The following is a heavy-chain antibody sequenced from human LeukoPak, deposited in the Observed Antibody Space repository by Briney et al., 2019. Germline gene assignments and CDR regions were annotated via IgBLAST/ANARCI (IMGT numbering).Heavy chain of an antibody. CDR2: IYHSGST. J-gene: IGHJ4*02. CDR1: GYSISSGYY. CDR3: ARSSGYMSY. D-gene: IGHD3-22*01. V-gene: IGHV4-38-2*02. Sequence: PSETLSLTCTVSGYSISSGYYWGWIRQPPGKGLEWIGSIYHSGSTYYNPSLKSRVTISVDTSKNQFSLKLTSVTAADTAVYYCARSSGYMSYWGQGTLVTVPS.